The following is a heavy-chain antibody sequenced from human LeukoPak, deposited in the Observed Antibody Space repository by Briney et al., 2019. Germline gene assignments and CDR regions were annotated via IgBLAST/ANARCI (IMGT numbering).Heavy chain of an antibody. D-gene: IGHD1-26*01. Sequence: PSETLSLTCTVSGGSITSFFWSWIRQSPDKGLEWIGYVSHRGSTNYNPSLKSRVAMSVDTSKSQFSLKLTSVTAADTAVYYCAREGALESYFDYWGQGTLVTVSS. J-gene: IGHJ4*02. CDR1: GGSITSFF. CDR2: VSHRGST. CDR3: AREGALESYFDY. V-gene: IGHV4-59*01.